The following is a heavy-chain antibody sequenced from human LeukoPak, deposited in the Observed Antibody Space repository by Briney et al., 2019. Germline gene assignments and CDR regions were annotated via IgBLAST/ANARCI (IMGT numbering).Heavy chain of an antibody. CDR3: AREVARPTLPDAFDI. J-gene: IGHJ3*02. V-gene: IGHV6-1*01. CDR2: TYYRSKWYT. D-gene: IGHD3-16*01. CDR1: GDSVSSNSAA. Sequence: SQTLSLTCAISGDSVSSNSAAWNSIRQSPSRGLEWLGRTYYRSKWYTDYAVSVKSRITINPDTSKNQFSLQLNSVTPEDTAVYYCAREVARPTLPDAFDIWGQGTMVTVSS.